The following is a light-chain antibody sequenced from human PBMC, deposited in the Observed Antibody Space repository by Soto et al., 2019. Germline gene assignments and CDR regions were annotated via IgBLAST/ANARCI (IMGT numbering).Light chain of an antibody. CDR2: AAS. CDR3: QQSYSSPYT. J-gene: IGKJ2*01. Sequence: DIQMTQSPSSLSASVGDRVTISCRASQSISTYLNWYRQKPGKAPELLIYAASSLQSGVPSRFSGSGSGTDFTLTISSLQPDDFSTYFCQQSYSSPYTFGQGTKLEIK. V-gene: IGKV1-39*01. CDR1: QSISTY.